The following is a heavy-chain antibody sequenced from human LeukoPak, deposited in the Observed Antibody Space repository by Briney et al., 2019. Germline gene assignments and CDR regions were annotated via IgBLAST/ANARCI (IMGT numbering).Heavy chain of an antibody. CDR3: ARDNRRSDYYDSSGYQFDY. V-gene: IGHV1-46*01. J-gene: IGHJ4*02. CDR2: INPSGGST. CDR1: GGTFSNYA. Sequence: ASVNVSCKASGGTFSNYAISWVRQAPGQGLEWMGIINPSGGSTSYAQKFQGRVTMTRDTSTSTVYMELSSLRSEDTAVYYCARDNRRSDYYDSSGYQFDYWGQGTLVTVSS. D-gene: IGHD3-22*01.